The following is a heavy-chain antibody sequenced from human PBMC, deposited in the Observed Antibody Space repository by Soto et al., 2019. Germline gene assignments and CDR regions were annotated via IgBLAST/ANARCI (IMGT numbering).Heavy chain of an antibody. CDR3: AGPGYSSQDY. Sequence: GGSLRLSCAASGFTFISFALSWVRQAPGKGLEWVSAISGSGDGTDYADSVKGRFTTSRDNSKNTLYLQMNSLRAEDTAVYYCAGPGYSSQDYWGQGALVTVSS. CDR1: GFTFISFA. V-gene: IGHV3-23*01. J-gene: IGHJ4*02. CDR2: ISGSGDGT. D-gene: IGHD5-18*01.